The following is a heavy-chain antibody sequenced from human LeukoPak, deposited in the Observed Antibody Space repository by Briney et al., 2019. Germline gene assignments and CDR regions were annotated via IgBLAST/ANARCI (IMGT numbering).Heavy chain of an antibody. CDR1: GHTLTDLT. J-gene: IGHJ4*02. CDR2: FDPGNGEI. V-gene: IGHV1-24*01. Sequence: ASVKVSCKLSGHTLTDLTMHWVRQAPGKGLEWMGGFDPGNGEIIYAQKFQGRVTMTEDASTDTAYMELSSLKSEDTAVYYCAAGGLYDLLPYWGQGTLVTVSS. CDR3: AAGGLYDLLPY. D-gene: IGHD3-3*01.